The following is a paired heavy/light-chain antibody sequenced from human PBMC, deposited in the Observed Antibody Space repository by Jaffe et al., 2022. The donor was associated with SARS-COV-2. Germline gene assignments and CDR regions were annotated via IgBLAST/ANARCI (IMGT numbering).Heavy chain of an antibody. J-gene: IGHJ4*02. CDR3: ARAHCSSATCLDS. Sequence: EVQLVESGGDLVQPGGSLRLSCAASGFTFSAHYMDWVRQAPGKGLEWVARIRNKASGYTTEYAASVKDRFTISRDDSKNSLYLQMNSLETEDTAVYYCARAHCSSATCLDSWGQGTLVTVSS. V-gene: IGHV3-72*01. CDR1: GFTFSAHY. CDR2: IRNKASGYTT. D-gene: IGHD2-2*01.
Light chain of an antibody. CDR1: QGIRDE. CDR2: AAS. V-gene: IGKV1-6*01. Sequence: AIQVTQSPSSLSASVGDKVTITCRASQGIRDELGWYQQKPGKAPQLLIYAASTLQSGVPSRFSGSGSGTDFTLTITSLQPEDFATYYCLQDYTYPFTFGPGTKVDIK. CDR3: LQDYTYPFT. J-gene: IGKJ3*01.